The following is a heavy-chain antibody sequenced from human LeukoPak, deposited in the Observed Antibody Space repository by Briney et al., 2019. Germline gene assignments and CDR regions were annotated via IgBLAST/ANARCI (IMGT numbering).Heavy chain of an antibody. V-gene: IGHV3-48*04. D-gene: IGHD3-16*01. CDR3: ARDGGPLSFAS. J-gene: IGHJ4*02. CDR1: GFTFNTYG. CDR2: ISSSGSTI. Sequence: GGSLRLSCAASGFTFNTYGMNWVRQAPGKGLEWVSYISSSGSTIYYADSVKGRFTISRDNAKNSLYLQMNSLRAEDTAVYYCARDGGPLSFASWGQGTLVTVSS.